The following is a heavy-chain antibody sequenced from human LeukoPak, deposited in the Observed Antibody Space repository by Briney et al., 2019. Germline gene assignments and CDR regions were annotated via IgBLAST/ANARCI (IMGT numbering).Heavy chain of an antibody. V-gene: IGHV4-39*07. CDR2: ISYSGST. D-gene: IGHD6-13*01. J-gene: IGHJ4*02. CDR3: ARDSIAAVVDY. Sequence: SETLSLTCAVSGGSLSGYYWTWIRQPPGKGLEWIGSISYSGSTYYNPSLKSRVTISVDTSKNQFSLKLSSVTAADTAVYYCARDSIAAVVDYWGQGTLVTVSS. CDR1: GGSLSGYY.